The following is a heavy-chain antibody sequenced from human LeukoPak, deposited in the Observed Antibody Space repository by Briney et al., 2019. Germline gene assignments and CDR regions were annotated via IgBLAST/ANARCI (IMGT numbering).Heavy chain of an antibody. J-gene: IGHJ6*03. CDR3: ATYGDYSPDNYYYYYMDV. Sequence: ASVKVSCKATGYTFTSYAMHWVRQAPGQRLEWMGWINAGNGNTKYSQEFQGRVTITRDTSASTAYMELSSLRSEDMAVYYCATYGDYSPDNYYYYYMDVWGKGTTVTVSS. CDR2: INAGNGNT. D-gene: IGHD4-17*01. V-gene: IGHV1-3*03. CDR1: GYTFTSYA.